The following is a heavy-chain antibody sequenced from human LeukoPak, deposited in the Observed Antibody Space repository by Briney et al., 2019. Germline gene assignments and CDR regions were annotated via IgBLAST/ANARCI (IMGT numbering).Heavy chain of an antibody. Sequence: GGSLRLSCAASGFTFSSYSMNWVRQAPGKGLEWVSLISSSSSYIYYADSVKGRFTISRDNAKNSLYLQMNSLRAEDTAVYYCARVSADSSGYYGSFDYWGQGTLVTVSS. D-gene: IGHD3-22*01. CDR2: ISSSSSYI. J-gene: IGHJ4*02. CDR3: ARVSADSSGYYGSFDY. CDR1: GFTFSSYS. V-gene: IGHV3-21*01.